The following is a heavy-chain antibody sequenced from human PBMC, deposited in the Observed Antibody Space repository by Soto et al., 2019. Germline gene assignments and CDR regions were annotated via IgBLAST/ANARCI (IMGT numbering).Heavy chain of an antibody. CDR1: GFTFSNYA. CDR3: TKNYSFDS. V-gene: IGHV3-23*01. CDR2: INIVGGNT. Sequence: VQLLESGGGLVQPGGSLILSCAASGFTFSNYAMSWVRQAPGKALEWVSSINIVGGNTNYADSVRGRFTMSRDASKNTVFLQMHSLRAEDTAIYYCTKNYSFDSWGQGTLVTVSS. J-gene: IGHJ4*02.